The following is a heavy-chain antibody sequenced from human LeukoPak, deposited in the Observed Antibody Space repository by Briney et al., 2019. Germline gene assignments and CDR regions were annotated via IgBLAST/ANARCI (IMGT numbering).Heavy chain of an antibody. J-gene: IGHJ4*02. Sequence: GGSLRLSCAASGFTFSSYAMSWVRQAPGKGLEWVSAISGSGGSTYYADSVKGRFTISRDNSKNTLYLQMNSLRAEDTAVYYCAKAEERTTVRGPHLDYWGQGTLVTVSS. CDR3: AKAEERTTVRGPHLDY. V-gene: IGHV3-23*01. D-gene: IGHD3-10*01. CDR2: ISGSGGST. CDR1: GFTFSSYA.